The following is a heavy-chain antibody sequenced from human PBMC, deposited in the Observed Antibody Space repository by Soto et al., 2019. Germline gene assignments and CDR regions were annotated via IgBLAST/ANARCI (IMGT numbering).Heavy chain of an antibody. Sequence: PGGSLRLSCAASGFTFSSYDMHWVRQATGKGLEWVSAIGTAGDTYYPGSVKGRFTISRENAKNSLYLQMNSLRAGDTAVYYCARGLTEVVAATKGGVYYYMDVWGKGTTVTVSS. D-gene: IGHD2-15*01. V-gene: IGHV3-13*01. J-gene: IGHJ6*03. CDR1: GFTFSSYD. CDR3: ARGLTEVVAATKGGVYYYMDV. CDR2: IGTAGDT.